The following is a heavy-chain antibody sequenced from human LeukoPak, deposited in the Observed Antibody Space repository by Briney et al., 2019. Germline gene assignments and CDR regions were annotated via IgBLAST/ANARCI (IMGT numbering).Heavy chain of an antibody. CDR1: GFTFSNAW. CDR3: TTEESDYYMGYYYYMDV. CDR2: IKSKTDGGTT. Sequence: PGGSLRLSCAASGFTFSNAWMSWVRQAPGKGLEWVGRIKSKTDGGTTDYAAPVKGRFTISRDDSKNTLYLQMNSLKTEDTAVYYCTTEESDYYMGYYYYMDVWGKGTTVPVSS. V-gene: IGHV3-15*01. J-gene: IGHJ6*03. D-gene: IGHD3-3*01.